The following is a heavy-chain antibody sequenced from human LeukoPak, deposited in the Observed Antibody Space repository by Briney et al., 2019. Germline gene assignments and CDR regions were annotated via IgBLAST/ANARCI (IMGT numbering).Heavy chain of an antibody. V-gene: IGHV4-59*08. Sequence: SETLSLTCAVYGGSLSCYYWSWIRQPPGKGLEWIGYIYYSGSANYNPSLKSRVTISVDTSKNQFSLKLNSVTAADTAVYYCARQRLAWFGESNSGFDYWGQGSLVTVSS. CDR2: IYYSGSA. J-gene: IGHJ4*02. CDR1: GGSLSCYY. CDR3: ARQRLAWFGESNSGFDY. D-gene: IGHD3-10*01.